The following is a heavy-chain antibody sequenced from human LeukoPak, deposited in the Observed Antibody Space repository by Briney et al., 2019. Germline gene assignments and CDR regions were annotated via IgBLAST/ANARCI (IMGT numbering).Heavy chain of an antibody. Sequence: PGGSLRLSCAASGFTFSSYEMNWARQAPGKGLEWVSYISSSGSTIYYADSVKGRFTISRDNAKNSLYLQMNSLRAEDTAVYYCASHYYGSGSYYNINYYYGMDVWGQGTTVTVSS. CDR2: ISSSGSTI. J-gene: IGHJ6*02. D-gene: IGHD3-10*01. V-gene: IGHV3-48*03. CDR1: GFTFSSYE. CDR3: ASHYYGSGSYYNINYYYGMDV.